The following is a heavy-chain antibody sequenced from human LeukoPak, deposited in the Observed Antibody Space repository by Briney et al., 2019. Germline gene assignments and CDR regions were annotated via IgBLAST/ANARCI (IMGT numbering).Heavy chain of an antibody. Sequence: PSETLSLTCTVSGGSIRSSYYYWGWIRQPPGKGLEWIGSIYYSGSTYYNPSLKSRVTISVDTSKNQFSLKLSSVTAADTAVYYCARLSRGSGSYTFDYWGQGTLVTVSS. J-gene: IGHJ4*02. V-gene: IGHV4-39*01. D-gene: IGHD3-10*01. CDR2: IYYSGST. CDR3: ARLSRGSGSYTFDY. CDR1: GGSIRSSYYY.